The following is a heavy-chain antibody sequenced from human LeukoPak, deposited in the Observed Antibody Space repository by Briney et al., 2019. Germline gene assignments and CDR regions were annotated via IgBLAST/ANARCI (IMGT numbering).Heavy chain of an antibody. CDR3: ARGVHGDYYFDY. V-gene: IGHV4-34*01. CDR1: GGSFSGYY. J-gene: IGHJ4*02. CDR2: INHSGST. Sequence: PSETLSITCAVYGGSFSGYYWSWIRQPPGKGLEWIGEINHSGSTNYNPSLKSRVTISVDTSKNQFSLKLSSVTAADTAVYYCARGVHGDYYFDYWGQGTLVTVSS. D-gene: IGHD4-17*01.